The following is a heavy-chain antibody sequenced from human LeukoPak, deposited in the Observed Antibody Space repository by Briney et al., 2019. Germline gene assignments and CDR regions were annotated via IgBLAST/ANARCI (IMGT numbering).Heavy chain of an antibody. V-gene: IGHV4-59*01. D-gene: IGHD2-2*02. CDR1: GGSISSYY. CDR2: IYYSGST. CDR3: ARDGICSSTSCYTNWFDP. Sequence: SETLSLTCTVSGGSISSYYWSWVRQPPGKGLGWVGYIYYSGSTNYNPSLTSRVTISVDTSKIQFSLKLSSVTAADTAVYYCARDGICSSTSCYTNWFDPWGQGTLVTVSS. J-gene: IGHJ5*02.